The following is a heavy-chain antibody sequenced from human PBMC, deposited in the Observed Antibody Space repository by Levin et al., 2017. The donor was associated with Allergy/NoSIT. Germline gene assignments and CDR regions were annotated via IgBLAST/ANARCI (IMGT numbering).Heavy chain of an antibody. CDR3: ARDLSPVTSSGIITPGYHPMDV. CDR2: IIPMLGTA. CDR1: GDTFSTYT. V-gene: IGHV1-69*13. D-gene: IGHD3-3*01. Sequence: SVKVSCKASGDTFSTYTINWVRQAPGQGLEWMGGIIPMLGTANSAQKFQGRVTITADESMTTAYMELSSLKSEDTAVYYCARDLSPVTSSGIITPGYHPMDVWGQGTAVTVS. J-gene: IGHJ6*02.